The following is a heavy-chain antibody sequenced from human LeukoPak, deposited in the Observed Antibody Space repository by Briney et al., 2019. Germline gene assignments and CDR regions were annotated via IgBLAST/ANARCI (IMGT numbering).Heavy chain of an antibody. Sequence: GGSLRLSCSASGFTFSSYAMHWVRQAPGKGLEYVSSISSNGGSTYYADSAKGRFTISRDNSKNTLFLQMSSLRTEDTAVYYCASPYSGYDYNFDHWGQGTLVTVSS. CDR2: ISSNGGST. CDR1: GFTFSSYA. D-gene: IGHD5-12*01. CDR3: ASPYSGYDYNFDH. J-gene: IGHJ4*02. V-gene: IGHV3-64D*06.